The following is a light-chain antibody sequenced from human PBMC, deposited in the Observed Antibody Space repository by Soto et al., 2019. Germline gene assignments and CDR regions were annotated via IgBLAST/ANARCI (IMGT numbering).Light chain of an antibody. J-gene: IGLJ1*01. Sequence: QSVLTQPASVSGSPGQSITISCTGTSSDVGGYNYVSWYQQHPGKAPKLIIYDVSNRPSGVSDRFSGSKSGNTASLTISGLQAEDEVDYYCSSYTSSSTLYVFGTGTQLTVL. CDR1: SSDVGGYNY. CDR3: SSYTSSSTLYV. CDR2: DVS. V-gene: IGLV2-14*01.